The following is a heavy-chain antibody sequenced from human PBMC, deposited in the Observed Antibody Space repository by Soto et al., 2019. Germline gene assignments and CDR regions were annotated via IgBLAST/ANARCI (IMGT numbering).Heavy chain of an antibody. D-gene: IGHD6-19*01. J-gene: IGHJ4*02. V-gene: IGHV2-5*02. CDR3: AHVGGLEQWLYRLDH. CDR2: IYWDDDK. CDR1: GFSLTTTGVG. Sequence: QITLKESGPSLVKPTQTLTLTCTFSGFSLTTTGVGVVWIRQPPGKALEWLALIYWDDDKHYSPSLRSRLTVTKDTTKNQVVLTVTNVDPADTGTYFSAHVGGLEQWLYRLDHWGQGTLVTVSS.